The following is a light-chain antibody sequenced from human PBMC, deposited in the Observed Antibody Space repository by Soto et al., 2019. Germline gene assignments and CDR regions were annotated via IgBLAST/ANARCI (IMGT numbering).Light chain of an antibody. J-gene: IGKJ2*03. V-gene: IGKV3-20*01. CDR3: QQFDSSRIYS. CDR2: GGS. CDR1: QSVTSTY. Sequence: EILLTQSPGTLSLSPGETATLSCRASQSVTSTYLAWYQQRHGQSPRLIIYGGSTRATGFPDRFSGGGSGTDFTHTISRLEPEDSAVYYCHCQQFDSSRIYSFGQGTKLEI.